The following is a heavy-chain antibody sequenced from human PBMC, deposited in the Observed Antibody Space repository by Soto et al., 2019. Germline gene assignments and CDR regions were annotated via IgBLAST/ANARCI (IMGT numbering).Heavy chain of an antibody. V-gene: IGHV3-74*01. D-gene: IGHD6-19*01. CDR1: GFTFSSNW. J-gene: IGHJ5*02. CDR2: INSDGSST. Sequence: GGSLRLSCAASGFTFSSNWMHWVRQTPGKGLVWVSRINSDGSSTTYADSVKGRFTISRDNAKNTLYLQMNSLRAEDTAVYYCARGIEAVVSWFDPWGQGTLVTVSS. CDR3: ARGIEAVVSWFDP.